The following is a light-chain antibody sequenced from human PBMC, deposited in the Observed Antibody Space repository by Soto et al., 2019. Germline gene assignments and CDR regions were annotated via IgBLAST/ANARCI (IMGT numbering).Light chain of an antibody. V-gene: IGKV3-11*01. Sequence: EIVLTQSPATLSLSPGERATLSCRASQSVSRSLAWYQQKPGQAPRLLIYDASNRATGIPARFSGSGSGTDFTLSISNLEPEDFAVYYCQQRSNWPSTFGPGTKVDIK. CDR2: DAS. J-gene: IGKJ3*01. CDR3: QQRSNWPST. CDR1: QSVSRS.